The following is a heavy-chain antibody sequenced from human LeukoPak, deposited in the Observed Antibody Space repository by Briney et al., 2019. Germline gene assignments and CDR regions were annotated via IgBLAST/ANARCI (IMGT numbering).Heavy chain of an antibody. Sequence: SETLSLTCAVSGGSISSGSYSRSWIRLPPGNGLEWIGYIYHIGRSYYNPPLKSRVTISVDRSKNQFSLKLSSVTAADTAVYYCARGWPRGRAAAGLYNWFDPWGQGTLVTVSS. V-gene: IGHV4-30-2*01. CDR3: ARGWPRGRAAAGLYNWFDP. CDR1: GGSISSGSYS. J-gene: IGHJ5*02. CDR2: IYHIGRS. D-gene: IGHD6-13*01.